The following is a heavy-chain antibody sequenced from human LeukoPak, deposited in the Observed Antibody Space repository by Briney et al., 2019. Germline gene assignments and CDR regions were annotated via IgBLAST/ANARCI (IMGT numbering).Heavy chain of an antibody. V-gene: IGHV4-4*07. J-gene: IGHJ4*02. CDR3: ARDRMALLDY. CDR2: IYTSGST. Sequence: PSETLSLTCTVSGGSISSYYWSWIRQPAGKGLEWIGRIYTSGSTNYNPSLKCRVTISVDKSKNQFSLKLSSVTAADTAVYYCARDRMALLDYWGQGTLVTVSS. CDR1: GGSISSYY. D-gene: IGHD5-24*01.